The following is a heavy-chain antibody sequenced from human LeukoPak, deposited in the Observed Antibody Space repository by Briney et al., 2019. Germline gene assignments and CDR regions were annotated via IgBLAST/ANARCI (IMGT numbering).Heavy chain of an antibody. CDR1: GGSISSSSYY. Sequence: RPSETLSLTCTVSGGSISSSSYYWGWIRQPPGKGLEWIGSIYYSGSTYYNPSLKSRVTISVDTSRNQFSLKLSSVTAADTAVYYCARDSRPRSYCSGGSCYSRFDPWGQGTLVTVSS. V-gene: IGHV4-39*07. D-gene: IGHD2-15*01. CDR3: ARDSRPRSYCSGGSCYSRFDP. CDR2: IYYSGST. J-gene: IGHJ5*02.